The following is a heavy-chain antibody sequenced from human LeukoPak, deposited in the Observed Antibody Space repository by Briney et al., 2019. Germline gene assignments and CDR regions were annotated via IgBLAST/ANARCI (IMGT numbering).Heavy chain of an antibody. J-gene: IGHJ4*02. CDR3: ARDIVATIPYFDY. V-gene: IGHV1-2*02. D-gene: IGHD5-12*01. Sequence: ASVKVSCKASGYTFTGYYMHWVRQAPGQGLEWMGWINPNNGGTNYAQKFQGRVTMTRDTSISTAYMELSRLRSDDTAVYYCARDIVATIPYFDYWGQGTLVTVSS. CDR2: INPNNGGT. CDR1: GYTFTGYY.